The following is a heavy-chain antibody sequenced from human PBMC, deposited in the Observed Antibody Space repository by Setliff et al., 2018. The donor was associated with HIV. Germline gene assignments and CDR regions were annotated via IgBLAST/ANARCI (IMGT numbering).Heavy chain of an antibody. J-gene: IGHJ4*02. CDR3: ASLTRGYSGYDSARAFDY. V-gene: IGHV4-4*02. Sequence: SEILSLTCAVSGGSISSSNWWSWVRQPPGKGLEWIGEIYHSGSTNYNPSLKSRVTTSVDKSKNQFSLKLSSVTAADTAVYYCASLTRGYSGYDSARAFDYWGQGTLVTVSS. CDR1: GGSISSSNW. CDR2: IYHSGST. D-gene: IGHD5-12*01.